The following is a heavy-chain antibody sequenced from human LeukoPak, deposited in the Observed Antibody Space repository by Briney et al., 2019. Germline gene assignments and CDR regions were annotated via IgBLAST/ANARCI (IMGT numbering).Heavy chain of an antibody. CDR2: FYPADSDT. CDR3: ARHGQQLVGDY. Sequence: GESLKISCKGFGYSFTNYWIGWVRQMPGKGLEWMGIFYPADSDTRYNPAFQGQVTMSADKSISTAYLQWSSLKASDTAMYHCARHGQQLVGDYWGEGTLVTVSS. D-gene: IGHD6-13*01. CDR1: GYSFTNYW. V-gene: IGHV5-51*01. J-gene: IGHJ4*02.